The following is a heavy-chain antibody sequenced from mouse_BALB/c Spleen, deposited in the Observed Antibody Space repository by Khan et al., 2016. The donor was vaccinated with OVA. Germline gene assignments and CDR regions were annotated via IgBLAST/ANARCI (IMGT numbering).Heavy chain of an antibody. CDR1: GFTFSDYG. CDR3: ARGGGTAPFAY. CDR2: ISDLAYTF. J-gene: IGHJ3*01. D-gene: IGHD1-2*01. Sequence: EVELVESGGGLVQPGGSRKLSCAASGFTFSDYGMAWVRQAPGKGPEWVAFISDLAYTFYYADTVTGRFTLSRENAKNNLYLEMSSLWSGDTAMYYGARGGGTAPFAYWGQGTLVTVSA. V-gene: IGHV5-15*02.